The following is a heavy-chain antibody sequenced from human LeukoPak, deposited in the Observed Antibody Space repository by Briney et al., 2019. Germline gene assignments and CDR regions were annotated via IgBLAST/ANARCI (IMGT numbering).Heavy chain of an antibody. D-gene: IGHD3-3*01. V-gene: IGHV4-59*08. J-gene: IGHJ4*02. CDR1: GGSISSYY. Sequence: SETLSLTCTVSGGSISSYYWSWIRQPPGNGLECIGYINHSGSTNYTPSLKSRVTISVDTSKNQFSLKLSSVTAADTAVYYCARQTTYEFWSGYYRQGYYLDYWGQGTLVTVSS. CDR3: ARQTTYEFWSGYYRQGYYLDY. CDR2: INHSGST.